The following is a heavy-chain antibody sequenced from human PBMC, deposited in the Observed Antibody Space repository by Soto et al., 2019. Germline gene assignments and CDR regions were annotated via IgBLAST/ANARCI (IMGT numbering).Heavy chain of an antibody. CDR2: ISSSSSYI. J-gene: IGHJ4*02. D-gene: IGHD3-22*01. CDR3: AIQDSSGYPPSDY. CDR1: GFTFSRYS. Sequence: GSLKLSFATSGFTFSRYSMNWVRQAPGKGLEWVSSISSSSSYIYYADSVKGRFTISRDNAKNSLYLQMNSLRAEDTAVYYCAIQDSSGYPPSDYWGQGTLV. V-gene: IGHV3-21*01.